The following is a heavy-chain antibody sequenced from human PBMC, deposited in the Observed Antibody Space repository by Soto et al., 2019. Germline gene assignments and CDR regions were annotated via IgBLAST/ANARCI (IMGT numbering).Heavy chain of an antibody. Sequence: QVQLVQSGAEVKKPGASVKVSCKASGYTFTSYYMHWVRQAPGQGLEWMGIINPSGGSTSYAQKFQGRVTMTRDTSTSTVYMELSSLRSEDTAVYYWGSLGTVFDYWGQGTLVTVSS. CDR2: INPSGGST. CDR1: GYTFTSYY. D-gene: IGHD2-21*02. CDR3: GSLGTVFDY. J-gene: IGHJ4*02. V-gene: IGHV1-46*01.